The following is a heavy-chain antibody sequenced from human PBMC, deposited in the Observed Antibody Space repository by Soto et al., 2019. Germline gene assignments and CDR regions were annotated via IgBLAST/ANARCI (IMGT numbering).Heavy chain of an antibody. J-gene: IGHJ6*02. CDR2: ISYDGSNK. Sequence: QVQLVESGGGVVQPGRSLRLSCAASGFTFSSYGMHWVRQAPGKGLEWVAVISYDGSNKYYADSVKGRFTISRDNSKNTLYLQMNSLRAEDTAVYYCAKDRHSSLSGEYYYYYYGMDVWGQGTTVTVSS. V-gene: IGHV3-30*18. D-gene: IGHD6-6*01. CDR1: GFTFSSYG. CDR3: AKDRHSSLSGEYYYYYYGMDV.